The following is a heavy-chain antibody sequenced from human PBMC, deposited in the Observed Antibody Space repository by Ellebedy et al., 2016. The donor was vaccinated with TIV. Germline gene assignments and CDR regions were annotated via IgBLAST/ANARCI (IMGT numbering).Heavy chain of an antibody. J-gene: IGHJ4*02. Sequence: GESLKISCAASGFTFSSYSMKWVRQAPGSGMEWVSSISSSSSYIYYAYSVKGRFTISRDNSKNTLYLQMNSLRAEDTAVYYCAKGKGMQWLVHNLYFDYWGQGTLVTVSS. CDR2: ISSSSSYI. V-gene: IGHV3-21*01. CDR3: AKGKGMQWLVHNLYFDY. D-gene: IGHD6-19*01. CDR1: GFTFSSYS.